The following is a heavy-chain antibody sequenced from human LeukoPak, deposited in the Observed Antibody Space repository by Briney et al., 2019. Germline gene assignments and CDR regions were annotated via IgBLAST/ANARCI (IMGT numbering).Heavy chain of an antibody. CDR3: ARDFSPLFLTGAFDI. Sequence: PSETLSLTCTVSGGSISSYYWRWIRQPPGKGMEWIGYIYYSGSTNYNTSLKRRVTISVDTSKNKFSLKQSSMDAADTAVYYCARDFSPLFLTGAFDIWGQGTMVTVSS. CDR1: GGSISSYY. J-gene: IGHJ3*02. V-gene: IGHV4-59*01. CDR2: IYYSGST. D-gene: IGHD3-9*01.